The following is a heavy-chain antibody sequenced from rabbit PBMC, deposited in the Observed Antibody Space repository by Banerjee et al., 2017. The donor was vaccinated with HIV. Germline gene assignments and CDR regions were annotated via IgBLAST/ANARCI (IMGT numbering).Heavy chain of an antibody. CDR1: GFSFSSSYW. CDR2: INGGSSGNT. J-gene: IGHJ4*01. CDR3: ARDDPGSSYYFNL. Sequence: QEQLEESGGDLVKPEGSLTLTCTASGFSFSSSYWICWVRQAPGKGLEWIGCINGGSSGNTYYASWAKGRFTISKTSSTTVTLQMTSLTDADTATYFCARDDPGSSYYFNLWGPGTLVTVS. V-gene: IGHV1S45*01. D-gene: IGHD4-2*01.